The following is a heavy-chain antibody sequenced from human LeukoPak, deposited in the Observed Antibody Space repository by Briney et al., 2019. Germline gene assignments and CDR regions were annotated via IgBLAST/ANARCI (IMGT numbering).Heavy chain of an antibody. CDR1: GFTFSSYA. V-gene: IGHV3-23*01. J-gene: IGHJ6*02. CDR2: ISGSGGST. D-gene: IGHD3-9*01. Sequence: PGGSLRLSCAASGFTFSSYAMSWVRQAPGNGLEWVSAISGSGGSTYYADSVKGRFTISRDNSKNTLYLQMNSLRAEDTAVYYCAKDPTYYDILTGYNYGMDVWGQGTTVTVSS. CDR3: AKDPTYYDILTGYNYGMDV.